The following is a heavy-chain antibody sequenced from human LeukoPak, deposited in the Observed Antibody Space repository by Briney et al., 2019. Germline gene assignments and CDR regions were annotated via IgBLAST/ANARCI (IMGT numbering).Heavy chain of an antibody. CDR1: GFTFSTYA. V-gene: IGHV3-30*04. J-gene: IGHJ4*02. CDR2: ISYDGSYK. Sequence: GGSLRLSCAASGFTFSTYAMHWVRQAPGKGLEWVAVISYDGSYKYYADSVKGRFTISRDNSKNTLYLQMNSLRAEDTAVYYCARVFHLIDHWGQGTLVTVSS. CDR3: ARVFHLIDH.